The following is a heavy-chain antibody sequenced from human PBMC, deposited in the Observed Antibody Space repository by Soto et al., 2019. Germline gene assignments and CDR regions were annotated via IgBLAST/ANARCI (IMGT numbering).Heavy chain of an antibody. CDR3: ARVGGGDIVLVPAAPDV. J-gene: IGHJ6*02. Sequence: SVKVSCNASGGTFSSYAISLVRQAPGQGLEWMGGIIPIFGTANYAQKFQGRVTITADESTSTAYMELSSLRSEDTAVYYCARVGGGDIVLVPAAPDVWGQGTTVTVSS. CDR2: IIPIFGTA. CDR1: GGTFSSYA. V-gene: IGHV1-69*13. D-gene: IGHD2-2*01.